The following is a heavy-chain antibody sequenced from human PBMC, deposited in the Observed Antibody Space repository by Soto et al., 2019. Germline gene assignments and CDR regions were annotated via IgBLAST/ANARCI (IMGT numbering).Heavy chain of an antibody. J-gene: IGHJ4*02. CDR2: IVVGSGNT. D-gene: IGHD3-22*01. CDR1: GFTFTSSA. V-gene: IGHV1-58*01. CDR3: AALGPGQVYYYDSSGYFGY. Sequence: ASVKVSCKASGFTFTSSAVQWVRQARGQRLEWIGWIVVGSGNTNYAQKFQERVTINRDRSTSTAYMELSSLRSEDTAVYYCAALGPGQVYYYDSSGYFGYWGQGTLVTVSS.